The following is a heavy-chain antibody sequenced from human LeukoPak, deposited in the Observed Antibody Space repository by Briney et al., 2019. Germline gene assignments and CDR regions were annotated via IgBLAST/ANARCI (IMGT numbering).Heavy chain of an antibody. V-gene: IGHV1-2*02. CDR3: ARDPYSSSWYRAEYFQH. CDR2: INPNSGGT. CDR1: GYTFTGYY. J-gene: IGHJ1*01. Sequence: ASVKVSSKASGYTFTGYYMHWVRQAPGQGLEWMGWINPNSGGTNYAQKFQGRVTMTRDTSISTAYMELSRLRSDDTAVYYCARDPYSSSWYRAEYFQHWGQGTLVTVSS. D-gene: IGHD6-13*01.